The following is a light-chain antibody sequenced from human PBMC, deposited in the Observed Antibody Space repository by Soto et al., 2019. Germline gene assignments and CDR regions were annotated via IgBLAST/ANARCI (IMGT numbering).Light chain of an antibody. V-gene: IGKV3-20*01. CDR1: QSVSGNY. CDR2: VSS. Sequence: NVLTQSPGTLSLSPGERATLSCRASQSVSGNYLAWCQQKPGHSPVLLLYVSSSSATGLPSRFSGSGSGTDFAFTISSLEPEDVAVYYCQQLKDGTPLWTFGQGTKVDI. J-gene: IGKJ1*01. CDR3: QQLKDGTPLWT.